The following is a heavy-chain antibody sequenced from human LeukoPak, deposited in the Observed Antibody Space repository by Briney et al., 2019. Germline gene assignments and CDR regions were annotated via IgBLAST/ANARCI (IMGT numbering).Heavy chain of an antibody. CDR2: ITGTADNT. J-gene: IGHJ4*02. Sequence: GGSLRLSCAASGFTFSSYAMIWVRQAPGKGLEWVSAITGTADNTYYADSVKGRFSISRDNSKNTVYLQLNSLRAEDTAVYYCAKSRGWPYYFNYWGQGTLVTVSS. D-gene: IGHD6-19*01. V-gene: IGHV3-23*01. CDR1: GFTFSSYA. CDR3: AKSRGWPYYFNY.